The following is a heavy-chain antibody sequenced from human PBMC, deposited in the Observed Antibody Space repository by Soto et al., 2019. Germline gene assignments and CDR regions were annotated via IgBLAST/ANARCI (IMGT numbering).Heavy chain of an antibody. D-gene: IGHD2-15*01. J-gene: IGHJ6*02. CDR2: IYPGDSDT. Sequence: PGESLKISCKGSGYSFTSYWIGWVRQMPGKGLEWMGIIYPGDSDTRYSPSFQGQVTISADKSISTAYLQWSSLKASDTAMYYCARRGVVVAASYYYHGMDVWGQGTTVTVSS. CDR3: ARRGVVVAASYYYHGMDV. CDR1: GYSFTSYW. V-gene: IGHV5-51*01.